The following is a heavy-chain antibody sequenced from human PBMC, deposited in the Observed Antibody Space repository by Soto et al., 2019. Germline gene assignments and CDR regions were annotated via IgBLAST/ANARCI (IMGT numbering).Heavy chain of an antibody. CDR3: AGLGMVAAHRGFDP. V-gene: IGHV4-4*02. D-gene: IGHD2-15*01. J-gene: IGHJ5*02. CDR2: INQSGSP. Sequence: QVQLQESGPGLVKPSGTLSLTCAVSSGTISSSNWYTWVRQPPGKGLEWIGEINQSGSPNYNPSLRSRVTISVDKSKSQFFLKLSSVTAADTAIYYCAGLGMVAAHRGFDPWRQGTLVTVSS. CDR1: SGTISSSNW.